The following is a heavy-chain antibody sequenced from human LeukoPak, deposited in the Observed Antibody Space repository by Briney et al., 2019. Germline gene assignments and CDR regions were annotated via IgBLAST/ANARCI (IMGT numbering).Heavy chain of an antibody. D-gene: IGHD5-18*01. CDR2: INHSGST. CDR3: ARDSGGYSYGYGMDV. CDR1: GGSFSGYY. J-gene: IGHJ6*02. V-gene: IGHV4-34*01. Sequence: PSETLSLTCAVYGGSFSGYYWSWIRQPPRQGLEWIGEINHSGSTNYNPSLKSRVTISVDTSKNQFSLKLSSVTAADTAVYYCARDSGGYSYGYGMDVWGQGTTVTVSS.